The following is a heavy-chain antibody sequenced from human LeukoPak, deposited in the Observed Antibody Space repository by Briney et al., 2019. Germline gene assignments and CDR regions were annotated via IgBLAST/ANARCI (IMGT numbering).Heavy chain of an antibody. CDR2: IIPIFGTA. V-gene: IGHV1-69*06. CDR3: ARGGYCSGGSCLVY. J-gene: IGHJ4*02. D-gene: IGHD2-15*01. CDR1: GGTFSSYA. Sequence: ASVKVSCKASGGTFSSYAISWVRQAPGQGLEWMGGIIPIFGTANYAQKFQGRVTITADKSTSTAYMELRSLRSDDTAVYYCARGGYCSGGSCLVYWGQGTLVTVSS.